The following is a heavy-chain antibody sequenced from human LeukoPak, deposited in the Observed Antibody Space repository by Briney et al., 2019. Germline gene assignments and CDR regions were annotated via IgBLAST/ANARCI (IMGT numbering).Heavy chain of an antibody. CDR3: ARGFRDYGGDYGMDV. V-gene: IGHV4-34*01. J-gene: IGHJ6*02. CDR2: INHSGST. D-gene: IGHD4-23*01. Sequence: KPSETLSLTCAVYGGSFSGYYWSWIRQPPGKGLEWIGEINHSGSTNYNPSLKSRVTISVDTSKNQFSLKLSSVTAADTAVYYCARGFRDYGGDYGMDVWGQGTTVTVSS. CDR1: GGSFSGYY.